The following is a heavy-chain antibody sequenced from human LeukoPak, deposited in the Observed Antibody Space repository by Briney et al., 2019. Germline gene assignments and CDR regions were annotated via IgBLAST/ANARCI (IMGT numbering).Heavy chain of an antibody. CDR3: ARAGQLPLWYYYYGMDV. CDR2: INHSGST. Sequence: SETLSLTCAVYGGSFSGYYWSWIRQPPGKRLEWIGEINHSGSTNYNPSLKSRVTISVDTSKNQFSLKLSSVTAADTAVYYCARAGQLPLWYYYYGMDVWGQGTTVTVSS. CDR1: GGSFSGYY. D-gene: IGHD2-2*01. J-gene: IGHJ6*02. V-gene: IGHV4-34*01.